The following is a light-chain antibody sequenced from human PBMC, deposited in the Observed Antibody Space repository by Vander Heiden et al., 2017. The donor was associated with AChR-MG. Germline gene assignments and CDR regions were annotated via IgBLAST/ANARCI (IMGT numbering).Light chain of an antibody. CDR3: QQRYNWPRT. V-gene: IGKV3-11*01. J-gene: IGKJ1*01. CDR1: EIVLSL. CDR2: DAS. Sequence: ELVFTQSPATLPLSPRVRATLPCRVSEIVLSLLAWYHHRPGQPPRLLITDASNRATGTPARFRGSGSGTDFTLTISTLEPEDFAVDYCQQRYNWPRTFGQGTRVEI.